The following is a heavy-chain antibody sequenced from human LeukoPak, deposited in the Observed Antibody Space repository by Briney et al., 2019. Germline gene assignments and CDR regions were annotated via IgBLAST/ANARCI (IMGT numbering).Heavy chain of an antibody. CDR1: GFTFSNYG. J-gene: IGHJ4*02. CDR3: ARDRGGRIDY. CDR2: ISHDGSNN. Sequence: GGSLRLSCAASGFTFSNYGMHWVRQAPGKGLEWVVVISHDGSNNNYADSVKGRFTISRDNSKNTLYLQMNSLRPEDTAVYYCARDRGGRIDYWGQGTLVTVSS. V-gene: IGHV3-30*03.